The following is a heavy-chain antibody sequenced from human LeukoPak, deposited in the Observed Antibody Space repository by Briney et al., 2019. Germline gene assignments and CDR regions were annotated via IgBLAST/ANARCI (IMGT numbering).Heavy chain of an antibody. J-gene: IGHJ4*02. CDR3: AREKSSGWYGYYFDY. V-gene: IGHV3-30*04. Sequence: PGGSLRLSCAASGFTFSSYAMHWVRQAPGKGLKWVAVISYDGSNKYYADSVKGRFTISRDNSKNTLYLQMNSLRAEDTAVYYCAREKSSGWYGYYFDYWGQGTLVTVSS. CDR1: GFTFSSYA. D-gene: IGHD6-19*01. CDR2: ISYDGSNK.